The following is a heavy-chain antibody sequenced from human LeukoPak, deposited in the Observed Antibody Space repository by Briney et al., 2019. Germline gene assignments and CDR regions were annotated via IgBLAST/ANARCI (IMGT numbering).Heavy chain of an antibody. CDR2: ISAYNGNT. V-gene: IGHV1-18*01. Sequence: APVKVSCKASGYTFTSYGISWVRQAPGQGLEWMGWISAYNGNTNYAQKLQGRVTMTTDTSTSTAYMELRSLRSDDTALHYCARSWVRGVIITHYYYYYMDVWGKGTTVTVSS. CDR1: GYTFTSYG. CDR3: ARSWVRGVIITHYYYYYMDV. J-gene: IGHJ6*03. D-gene: IGHD3-10*01.